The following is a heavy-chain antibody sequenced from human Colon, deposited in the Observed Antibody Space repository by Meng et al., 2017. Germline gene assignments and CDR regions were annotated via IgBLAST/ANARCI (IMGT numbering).Heavy chain of an antibody. CDR1: GDSVTTPLSS. V-gene: IGHV4-30-2*06. J-gene: IGHJ4*02. CDR3: ARGYRGSTYFAY. CDR2: IYDNGYT. Sequence: QLQLKESGSRLGKTSQTLSLTCAVSGDSVTTPLSSWSWIRQSPGKGLEWIGNIYDNGYTYYSPSLRSRVTISVDRSNNQFSLNLNSVTAADTAVYFCARGYRGSTYFAYWGQGILVTVSS. D-gene: IGHD3-16*01.